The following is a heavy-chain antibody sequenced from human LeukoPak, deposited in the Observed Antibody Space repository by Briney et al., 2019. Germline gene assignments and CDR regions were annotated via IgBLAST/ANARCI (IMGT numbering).Heavy chain of an antibody. J-gene: IGHJ6*02. Sequence: QPGGSLRLSCAASGFTVSSNYMSWVRQAPGKGLEWVSVIYSGGSTYYADSVKGRFTISRDNSKNTLYLQMNSLRAEDTAVYYCASLGTAMVSLYYYVMDVWGQGTTVTVSS. D-gene: IGHD5-18*01. CDR1: GFTVSSNY. V-gene: IGHV3-66*01. CDR3: ASLGTAMVSLYYYVMDV. CDR2: IYSGGST.